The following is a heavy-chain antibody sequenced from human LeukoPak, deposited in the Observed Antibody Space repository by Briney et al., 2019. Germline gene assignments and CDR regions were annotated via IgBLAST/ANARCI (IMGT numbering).Heavy chain of an antibody. J-gene: IGHJ5*02. V-gene: IGHV1-46*01. CDR3: AREGAAAGMRLGNWFDP. D-gene: IGHD6-13*01. CDR1: GFTFTDYY. CDR2: INPSGGST. Sequence: GASVKVSCKASGFTFTDYYIHWVRQAPGQGLEWMGLINPSGGSTSYAQKFQGRVTMTRDMSTSTVYMELSSLRSEDTAVYYCAREGAAAGMRLGNWFDPWGQGTLVTVSS.